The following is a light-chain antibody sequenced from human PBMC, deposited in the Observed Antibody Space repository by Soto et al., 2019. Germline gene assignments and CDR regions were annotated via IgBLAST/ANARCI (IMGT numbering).Light chain of an antibody. V-gene: IGLV2-14*01. CDR3: ISYTSSTSFYV. Sequence: QSVLTQPASVSGSPGQSVTISCTGTSSDVGGYNYVSWYQHHPGQAPKLLIYEVTNRPLGVSHRFSGSKSGNTASLTISGLQAEDEADYFCISYTSSTSFYVFGTGTKLTVL. J-gene: IGLJ1*01. CDR2: EVT. CDR1: SSDVGGYNY.